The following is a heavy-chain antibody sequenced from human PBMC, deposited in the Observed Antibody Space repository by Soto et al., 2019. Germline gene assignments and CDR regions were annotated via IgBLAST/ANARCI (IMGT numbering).Heavy chain of an antibody. D-gene: IGHD3-10*01. Sequence: EVQLLESGGGLVQPGGSLRLSCAASGFSFRNYAMSWVRQAPGKGLEWISTLTGSSSNIYYADSVKGRFAISRDNSRKTLYLQMNSLTAEGTAVYYCANGRATYGLLTHDYWGQGTLVNVSS. CDR1: GFSFRNYA. CDR2: LTGSSSNI. CDR3: ANGRATYGLLTHDY. V-gene: IGHV3-23*01. J-gene: IGHJ4*02.